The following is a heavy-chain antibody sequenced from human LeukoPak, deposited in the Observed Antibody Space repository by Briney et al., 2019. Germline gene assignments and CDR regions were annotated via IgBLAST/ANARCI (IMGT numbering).Heavy chain of an antibody. V-gene: IGHV3-53*01. CDR2: IHSGGNT. CDR1: GFTVSSSY. Sequence: GGSLRLSCAASGFTVSSSYMSWVRQTPGKGLEWVSVIHSGGNTYYADSVKGRFTISRDNSKNTLYLQMNSLRAEDTAVYYCTRDLNSGGSCWGQGTLVTVSS. D-gene: IGHD2-15*01. CDR3: TRDLNSGGSC. J-gene: IGHJ4*02.